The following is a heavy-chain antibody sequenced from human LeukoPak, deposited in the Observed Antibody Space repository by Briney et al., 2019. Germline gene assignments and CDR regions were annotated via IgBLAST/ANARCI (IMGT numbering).Heavy chain of an antibody. D-gene: IGHD4-17*01. CDR2: ITSSSSVI. CDR3: ATGYGDYDDAFDF. J-gene: IGHJ3*01. V-gene: IGHV3-48*01. CDR1: GFTFSSYG. Sequence: GGSLRLSCAASGFTFSSYGMSWVRQAPGKGLEWVSYITSSSSVIYYAESVKGRFTISRDSAKNSLYLQMSSLRAEDTAVYYCATGYGDYDDAFDFWGQGTMVTVSS.